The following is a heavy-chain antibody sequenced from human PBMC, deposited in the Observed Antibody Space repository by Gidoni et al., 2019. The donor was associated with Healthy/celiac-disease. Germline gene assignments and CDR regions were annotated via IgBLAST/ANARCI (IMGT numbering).Heavy chain of an antibody. J-gene: IGHJ4*02. Sequence: QLVQSGAEVKKAGASVKVSCKASGYTLTGHSMHWVRQAPGQGLEWVGWINPNSGGTNYAQKFQGRVTMTRDTSISTAYMELSRLRSDDTAVYYCARSRNVLLWFGEFDPSFDYWGQGTLVTVSS. CDR3: ARSRNVLLWFGEFDPSFDY. V-gene: IGHV1-2*02. D-gene: IGHD3-10*01. CDR1: GYTLTGHS. CDR2: INPNSGGT.